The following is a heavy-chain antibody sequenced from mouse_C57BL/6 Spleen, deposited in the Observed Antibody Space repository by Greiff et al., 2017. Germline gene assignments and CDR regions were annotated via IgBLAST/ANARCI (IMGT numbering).Heavy chain of an antibody. D-gene: IGHD1-1*02. J-gene: IGHJ4*01. Sequence: VQLKQSGAELVRPGASVKLSCTASGFNIKDYYMHWVKQRPEQGLEWIGRIDPEDGDTAYAPKFQGKDTMTADTSSNTAYLQLSSLTSEDAAVYYCTMVATGAMDYWGQGTSVTVSA. CDR2: IDPEDGDT. V-gene: IGHV14-1*01. CDR1: GFNIKDYY. CDR3: TMVATGAMDY.